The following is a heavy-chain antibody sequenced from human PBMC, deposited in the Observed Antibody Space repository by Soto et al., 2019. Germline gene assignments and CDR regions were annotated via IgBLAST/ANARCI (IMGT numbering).Heavy chain of an antibody. CDR3: AKDDHCSGGGCYGGFDS. CDR2: ISWNNHVI. CDR1: GFTFDEFS. V-gene: IGHV3-9*01. D-gene: IGHD2-15*01. Sequence: VELVESGGGLIQPGRSLRLSCAASGFTFDEFSMHWVRQGPGKGPEGVSGISWNNHVIGEAGSVKFRFTISRDNAKNSLFLQMNGLRSEDTALYYCAKDDHCSGGGCYGGFDSWGQGVLVTVSP. J-gene: IGHJ4*02.